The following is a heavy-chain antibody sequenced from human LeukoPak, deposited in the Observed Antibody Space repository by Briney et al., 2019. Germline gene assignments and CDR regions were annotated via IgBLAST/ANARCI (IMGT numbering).Heavy chain of an antibody. J-gene: IGHJ4*02. CDR3: ASGDSSGYYYSDY. V-gene: IGHV1-69*04. CDR1: GGTFSSYA. D-gene: IGHD3-22*01. Sequence: SVKVSCKASGGTFSSYAISWVRQAPGQGLEWMGRIIPILGIANYAQKFQGRVTITADKSTSTAYMELSSLRSEDTAVYYCASGDSSGYYYSDYWGRGTLVTVSS. CDR2: IIPILGIA.